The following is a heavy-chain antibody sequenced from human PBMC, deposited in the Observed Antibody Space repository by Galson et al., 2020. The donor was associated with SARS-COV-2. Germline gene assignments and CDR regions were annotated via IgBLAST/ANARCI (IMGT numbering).Heavy chain of an antibody. CDR1: GGSISSGGYY. Sequence: SDTLSLTCTVSGGSISSGGYYWSWIRQHPGKGLEWIGYIYYSGSTYYNPSLKSRVTISVDTSKNQFSLKLSSVTAADTAVYYCARSYGYYDSSGYYHHPFDYWGQGTLVTVSS. CDR3: ARSYGYYDSSGYYHHPFDY. CDR2: IYYSGST. V-gene: IGHV4-31*03. D-gene: IGHD3-22*01. J-gene: IGHJ4*02.